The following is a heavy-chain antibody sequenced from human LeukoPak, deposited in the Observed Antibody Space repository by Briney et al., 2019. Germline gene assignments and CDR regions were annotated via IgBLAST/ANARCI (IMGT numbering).Heavy chain of an antibody. CDR2: ISWNSGSI. CDR1: GFTFDDYA. CDR3: AKDKGGGSFTVFDY. V-gene: IGHV3-9*01. Sequence: PGGSLRLSCAASGFTFDDYAMHWVRQAPGKSLEWVSGISWNSGSIGYADSVKGRFTISRDNAKNSLYLQMNSLRAEDTALYYCAKDKGGGSFTVFDYWGQGTLVTVSS. J-gene: IGHJ4*02. D-gene: IGHD2-15*01.